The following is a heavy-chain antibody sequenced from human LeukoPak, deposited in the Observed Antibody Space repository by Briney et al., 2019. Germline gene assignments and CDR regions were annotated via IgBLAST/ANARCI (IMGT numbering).Heavy chain of an antibody. V-gene: IGHV3-23*01. J-gene: IGHJ4*02. CDR3: AKDFLRWGSGWSGGLDY. CDR2: IRGPATST. Sequence: GGSLRLSCAASGFAFSSFAMSWVRQAPGKGLEWVSAIRGPATSTYYADSVKGRFTISRDNSKNTLYLEMNSLRAEDTAIYYCAKDFLRWGSGWSGGLDYWGRGTLVTVSS. D-gene: IGHD6-19*01. CDR1: GFAFSSFA.